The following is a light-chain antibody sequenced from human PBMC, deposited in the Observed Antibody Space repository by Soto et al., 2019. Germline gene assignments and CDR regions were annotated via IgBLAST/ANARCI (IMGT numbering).Light chain of an antibody. V-gene: IGKV3-15*01. CDR3: QQYNNWPPVT. CDR2: GAS. Sequence: EIVMTQSPATLSVLPGERATLSCRASQSVSSNLAWYQQKPGQAPGLLIYGASTRATGIPARFSGSGSGTEFTLTISSLQSEDFAVYYCQQYNNWPPVTFGQGTKVEVK. J-gene: IGKJ1*01. CDR1: QSVSSN.